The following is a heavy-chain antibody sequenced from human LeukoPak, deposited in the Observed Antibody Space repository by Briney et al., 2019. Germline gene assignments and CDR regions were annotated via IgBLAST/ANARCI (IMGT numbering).Heavy chain of an antibody. J-gene: IGHJ4*02. CDR1: GFTFKSYG. CDR3: ARKVAVAMDLDY. Sequence: GGSLRLSCVASGFTFKSYGMTWVRQVPGKGLEWLSSITGAGTSTKYADSVNGRFTISRDNSKNTLSLQMTGLRPEDKAVYYCARKVAVAMDLDYWGQGTLVTVSS. CDR2: ITGAGTST. V-gene: IGHV3-23*01. D-gene: IGHD5-18*01.